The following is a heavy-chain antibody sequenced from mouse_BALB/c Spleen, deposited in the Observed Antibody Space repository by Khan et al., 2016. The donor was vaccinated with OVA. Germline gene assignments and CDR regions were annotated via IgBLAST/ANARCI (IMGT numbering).Heavy chain of an antibody. CDR1: GYSITSGYG. Sequence: EVQLQESGPGLVKPSQSLSLTCTVTGYSITSGYGWNWIRQFPGNQQEWMGYISYSGSTNSNPILQSRITITRDTSKNQFFQQLNSVTTEDTATYYCARTARIKYWGQGTTLTVSS. CDR3: ARTARIKY. J-gene: IGHJ2*01. V-gene: IGHV3-2*02. CDR2: ISYSGST. D-gene: IGHD1-2*01.